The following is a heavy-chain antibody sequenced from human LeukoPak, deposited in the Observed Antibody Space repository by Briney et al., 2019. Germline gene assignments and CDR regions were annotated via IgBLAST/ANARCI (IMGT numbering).Heavy chain of an antibody. J-gene: IGHJ4*02. CDR1: GGTFISYA. D-gene: IGHD3-10*01. V-gene: IGHV1-69*01. CDR3: ARERYCSSGNYNNRIDY. Sequence: SVKVSCKASGGTFISYAISWVRQAPGQGLEWMGGIIPILGTANYAQKFQGRVTITADESTSTAYMELSSLRSEDTAVYYCARERYCSSGNYNNRIDYWGQGTLVTVSS. CDR2: IIPILGTA.